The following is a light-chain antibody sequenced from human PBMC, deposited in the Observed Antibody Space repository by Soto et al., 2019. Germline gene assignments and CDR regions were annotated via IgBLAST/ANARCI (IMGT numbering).Light chain of an antibody. V-gene: IGKV1-5*01. CDR3: QQYSSYWT. CDR2: DAS. Sequence: DIQVTQSPSTLSASVGDRVTITCRASQSISNWLAWYQQKPGKAPNLLIYDASSLKSGVPSRFSGSGSGTEFTLTIRSLQPDDFAIYYCQQYSSYWTFGQGTKVDIK. J-gene: IGKJ1*01. CDR1: QSISNW.